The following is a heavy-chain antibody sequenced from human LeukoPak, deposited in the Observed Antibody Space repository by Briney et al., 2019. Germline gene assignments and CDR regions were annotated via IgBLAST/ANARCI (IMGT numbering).Heavy chain of an antibody. CDR1: GFTFSSYA. V-gene: IGHV3-23*01. D-gene: IGHD3-22*01. CDR3: AKDSSGYSSPEFDY. Sequence: GGSLRLSCAASGFTFSSYAMSWVRQAPGKGLEWVSVIGGSGGGTYYADSVKGRFTISRDKSRNTLYLQMNSLRAEDTAVYYCAKDSSGYSSPEFDYWGQGTLVTVSS. CDR2: IGGSGGGT. J-gene: IGHJ4*02.